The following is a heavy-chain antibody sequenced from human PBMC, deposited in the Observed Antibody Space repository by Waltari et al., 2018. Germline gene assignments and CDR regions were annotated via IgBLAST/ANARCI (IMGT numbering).Heavy chain of an antibody. CDR2: IIPIFGTA. Sequence: QVQLVQSGAAVKKPGSSVKVSCKASGGTFSSSAISWVRQAPGQGLEWMGGIIPIFGTANYAQKFQGRVTMTADESTSTAYMELSSLRSEDTAVYYCAYCMYDYGDYVAYYYYYMDVWGKGTTVTISS. D-gene: IGHD4-17*01. CDR3: AYCMYDYGDYVAYYYYYMDV. CDR1: GGTFSSSA. J-gene: IGHJ6*03. V-gene: IGHV1-69*12.